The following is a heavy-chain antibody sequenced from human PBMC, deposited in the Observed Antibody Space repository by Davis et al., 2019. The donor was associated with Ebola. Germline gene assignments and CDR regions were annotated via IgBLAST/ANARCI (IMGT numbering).Heavy chain of an antibody. J-gene: IGHJ3*02. CDR2: INQSGST. D-gene: IGHD1-26*01. Sequence: PSETLSLTCAVYGGSLSGYYWSWIRQPPGKGLEWIGEINQSGSTKYNPSLKSRVTTSVDTSKNQFSLRLTSVTAADTAVYHCARGVGATARGFDIWGQGTMVTVSS. CDR1: GGSLSGYY. CDR3: ARGVGATARGFDI. V-gene: IGHV4-34*01.